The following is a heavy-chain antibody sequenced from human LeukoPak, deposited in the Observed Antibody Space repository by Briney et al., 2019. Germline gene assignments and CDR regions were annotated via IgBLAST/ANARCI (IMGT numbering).Heavy chain of an antibody. CDR3: ARDRGRAFYCSSTSCWVGIDP. V-gene: IGHV1-2*06. D-gene: IGHD2-2*01. Sequence: ASVKVSCKASGYTFTDSYMHWVRQAPGQGLEWMGRINPNSGGTNYAQKLQGRVTMTRDTSISTAYMEVSGLISDDTAVYYCARDRGRAFYCSSTSCWVGIDPWGQGTLVTVSS. CDR2: INPNSGGT. CDR1: GYTFTDSY. J-gene: IGHJ5*02.